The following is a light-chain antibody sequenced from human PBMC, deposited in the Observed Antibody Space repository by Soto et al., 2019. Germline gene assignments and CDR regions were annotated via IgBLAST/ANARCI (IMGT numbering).Light chain of an antibody. CDR3: GTWDSSLSAGV. CDR1: SSNVGNHY. CDR2: DND. Sequence: QSVLTQPPSVSAAPGQTVTISCSGSSSNVGNHYVSWFRQLPGTAPKLLIYDNDNRPSGIPDRFSGSKSGTSATLGITGLQAGDEADYYCGTWDSSLSAGVFGGGTQLTVL. V-gene: IGLV1-51*01. J-gene: IGLJ2*01.